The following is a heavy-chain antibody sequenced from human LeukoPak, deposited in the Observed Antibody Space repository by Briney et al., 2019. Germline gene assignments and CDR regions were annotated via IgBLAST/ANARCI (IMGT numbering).Heavy chain of an antibody. CDR3: ARAQEQYYDFWSGRFEYYYGMDV. Sequence: SETLSLTCAVYGGSFSGYYWSWIRQPPGKGLEWVGEINHSGSTNYNPSLKSRVTISVDTSKNQFSLKLSSVTAADTAVYYCARAQEQYYDFWSGRFEYYYGMDVWGQGTTVTVSS. CDR1: GGSFSGYY. CDR2: INHSGST. V-gene: IGHV4-34*01. J-gene: IGHJ6*02. D-gene: IGHD3-3*01.